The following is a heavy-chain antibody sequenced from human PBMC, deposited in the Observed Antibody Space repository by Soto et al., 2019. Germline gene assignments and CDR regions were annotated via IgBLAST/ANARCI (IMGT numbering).Heavy chain of an antibody. J-gene: IGHJ4*02. CDR2: IYFSGNA. Sequence: QVQLQESGPGLVKPSETLSLTCTVSGGSITSYYWSWIRQPPGKGLEWIGYIYFSGNANYNPSLKSRVTITVDTPKNQFSLNLSSVTAADTAVYYCARRYSGYVDYWGQGPLVTVSS. CDR3: ARRYSGYVDY. CDR1: GGSITSYY. V-gene: IGHV4-59*08. D-gene: IGHD5-12*01.